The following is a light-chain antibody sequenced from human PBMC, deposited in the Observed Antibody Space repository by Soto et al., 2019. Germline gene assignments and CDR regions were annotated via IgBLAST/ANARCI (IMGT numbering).Light chain of an antibody. Sequence: QAVVTQEPSLTVSPGGTVTLTCGSSTGAVTSGHYPYWFQQKPGQAPRTLIYDTSNKPSWTPARFSGSLLGGKAALTLSGARGGEGAGYYCLLSYSGARGVFGGGTKLPVL. J-gene: IGLJ3*02. CDR3: LLSYSGARGV. CDR1: TGAVTSGHY. CDR2: DTS. V-gene: IGLV7-46*01.